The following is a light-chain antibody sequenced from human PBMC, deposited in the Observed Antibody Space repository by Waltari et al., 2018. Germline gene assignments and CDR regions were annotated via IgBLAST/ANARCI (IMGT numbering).Light chain of an antibody. Sequence: QSALTQPASVSGSPGQSITISCTGTSSDVGFWNYVSWYQHHPGKAPKVMIYGVSKRPAGVSDRFSGSKSGNTASLTISGLQAEDEAGYYCSSYTSSRTWVFGGGTRLTVL. J-gene: IGLJ3*02. V-gene: IGLV2-14*03. CDR2: GVS. CDR3: SSYTSSRTWV. CDR1: SSDVGFWNY.